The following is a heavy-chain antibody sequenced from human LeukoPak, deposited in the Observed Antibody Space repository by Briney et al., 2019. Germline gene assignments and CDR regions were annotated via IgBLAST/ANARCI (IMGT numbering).Heavy chain of an antibody. J-gene: IGHJ4*02. CDR3: AKGGLGYYDSSGSFDY. V-gene: IGHV3-23*01. Sequence: GGSLRLSCAASGVTFSSYAMSWVRQAPGKGLEWVSANSGSGGSTYYADSVKGRFTISRDNSKNTLYLQMNSLRAEDTAVYYCAKGGLGYYDSSGSFDYWGQGTLVTVSS. CDR1: GVTFSSYA. D-gene: IGHD3-22*01. CDR2: NSGSGGST.